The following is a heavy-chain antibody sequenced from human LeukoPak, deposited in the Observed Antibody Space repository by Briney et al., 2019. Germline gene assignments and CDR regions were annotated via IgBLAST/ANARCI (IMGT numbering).Heavy chain of an antibody. Sequence: PGGSLRLSCAASGFTFSSYSMNWVRQAPGKGLEWVSSISSSSSYIYYADSVKGRFTISRDNAKNSLYLQMNSLRAEGTAVYYCAREAFRGGDCYDYWGQGTLVTVPS. V-gene: IGHV3-21*01. D-gene: IGHD2-21*01. CDR3: AREAFRGGDCYDY. CDR2: ISSSSSYI. CDR1: GFTFSSYS. J-gene: IGHJ4*02.